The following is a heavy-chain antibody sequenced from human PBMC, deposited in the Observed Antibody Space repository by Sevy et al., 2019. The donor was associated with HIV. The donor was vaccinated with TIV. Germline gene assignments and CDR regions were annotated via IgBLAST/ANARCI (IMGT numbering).Heavy chain of an antibody. V-gene: IGHV3-21*01. Sequence: GGSLRLSCAASGFTFSSYSMNWVRQAPGKGLEWVSSISSSSNYIYYADSVKGRFTISRDNAKNSLYQQMNSLRAEDTAVYYCARDKIAAAEVYMDVWGKGTTVTVSS. CDR2: ISSSSNYI. J-gene: IGHJ6*03. CDR3: ARDKIAAAEVYMDV. D-gene: IGHD6-13*01. CDR1: GFTFSSYS.